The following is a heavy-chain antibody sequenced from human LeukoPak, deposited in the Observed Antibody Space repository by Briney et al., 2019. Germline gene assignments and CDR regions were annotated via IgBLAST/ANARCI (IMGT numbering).Heavy chain of an antibody. CDR1: GFTFDDYA. V-gene: IGHV3-9*01. J-gene: IGHJ5*02. Sequence: PGGSLRLSCAASGFTFDDYAMHWVRQAPGKGLEWVSCISWNSGSIGYADSVKGRFTISRDNAKNSLYLQMNSLRAEDTALYYCARAPGWAIAAADSNWFDPWGQGTLVTVSS. D-gene: IGHD6-13*01. CDR3: ARAPGWAIAAADSNWFDP. CDR2: ISWNSGSI.